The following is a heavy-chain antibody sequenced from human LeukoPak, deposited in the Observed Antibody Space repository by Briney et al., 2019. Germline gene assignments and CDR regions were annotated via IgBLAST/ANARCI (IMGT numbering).Heavy chain of an antibody. CDR3: AASLAAGGFDY. CDR2: IYHSGST. J-gene: IGHJ4*02. CDR1: GYSISSGYY. D-gene: IGHD6-13*01. V-gene: IGHV4-38-2*02. Sequence: PSETLSLTCTVSGYSISSGYYWGWIRQPPGKGLEWIGSIYHSGSTYYNPSLKSRATISVDTSKNQFSLKLSSVTAADTAVYYCAASLAAGGFDYWGQGTLVTVSS.